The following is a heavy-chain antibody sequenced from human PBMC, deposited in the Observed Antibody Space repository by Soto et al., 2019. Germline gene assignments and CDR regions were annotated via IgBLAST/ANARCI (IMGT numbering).Heavy chain of an antibody. CDR3: SIVTAYGMDV. CDR2: IIPVYGTP. V-gene: IGHV1-69*01. J-gene: IGHJ6*02. CDR1: GGTFNKYA. Sequence: QVQLEQSGAEVKKPGSSLEVSCKATGGTFNKYAISWVRQAPGQGLEWMAGIIPVYGTPNYAQRFQDRVTIVADESTTTAYMEVNSLRSEDTAIYYCSIVTAYGMDVWGPGTTVIVSS. D-gene: IGHD2-15*01.